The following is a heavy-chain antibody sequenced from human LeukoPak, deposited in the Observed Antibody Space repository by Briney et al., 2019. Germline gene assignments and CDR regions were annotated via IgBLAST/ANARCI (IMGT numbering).Heavy chain of an antibody. J-gene: IGHJ4*02. CDR3: AGEVLRYFDWLYFPDY. CDR1: GYSFTSYY. D-gene: IGHD3-9*01. Sequence: ASVKVSCKASGYSFTSYYMHWVRQAPGQGLEWMGIINPSGGSTNYAQKFQGRVTMTRDTSTSTVYMELSSLRSEDTAVYYCAGEVLRYFDWLYFPDYWGQGTLVTVSS. CDR2: INPSGGST. V-gene: IGHV1-46*01.